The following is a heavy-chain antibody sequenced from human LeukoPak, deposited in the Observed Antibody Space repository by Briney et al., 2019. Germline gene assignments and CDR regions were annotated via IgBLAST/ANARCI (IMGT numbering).Heavy chain of an antibody. CDR3: ARGATHYYDSSGHFDY. V-gene: IGHV1-18*01. J-gene: IGHJ4*02. CDR1: GYTFTSYG. CDR2: ISAYNGNT. D-gene: IGHD3-22*01. Sequence: ASVKDSCKASGYTFTSYGISWVRQAPGQGLEWMGWISAYNGNTNYAQKLQGRVTMTTDTSTSTAYMELRSLRSDDTAVYYCARGATHYYDSSGHFDYWGQGTLVTVSS.